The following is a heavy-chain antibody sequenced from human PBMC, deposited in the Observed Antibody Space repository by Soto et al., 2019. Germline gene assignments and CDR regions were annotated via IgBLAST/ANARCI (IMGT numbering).Heavy chain of an antibody. J-gene: IGHJ6*02. CDR2: IIPIFGTA. CDR1: GGTFSSYA. CDR3: ARGKASMTTVTTPYYYYYYGMDV. D-gene: IGHD4-17*01. Sequence: SVKVSCKACGGTFSSYAISWVRQAPGQGLEWMGGIIPIFGTANYAQKFQGRVTITADKSTSTAYMELSSLRSEDTAVYYCARGKASMTTVTTPYYYYYYGMDVWGQGTTVTVSS. V-gene: IGHV1-69*06.